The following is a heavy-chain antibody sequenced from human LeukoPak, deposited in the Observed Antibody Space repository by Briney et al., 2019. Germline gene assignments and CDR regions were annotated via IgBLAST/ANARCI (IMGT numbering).Heavy chain of an antibody. J-gene: IGHJ5*02. CDR3: ARTMIRVNWFDP. Sequence: PSETLSLTCAVSSGSISSNNWWTWVRQPPGKGLEWIGEIFHSGTTNYNPSLKSRVIISVDKSKNQFSLKLNSVTAADTAVFYCARTMIRVNWFDPWGQGTLVTVSS. CDR2: IFHSGTT. CDR1: SGSISSNNW. D-gene: IGHD3-10*01. V-gene: IGHV4-4*02.